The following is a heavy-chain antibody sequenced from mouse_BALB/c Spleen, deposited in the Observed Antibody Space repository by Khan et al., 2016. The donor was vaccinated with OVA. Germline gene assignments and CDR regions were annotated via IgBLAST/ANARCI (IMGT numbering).Heavy chain of an antibody. J-gene: IGHJ3*01. CDR1: GFTFSSYS. V-gene: IGHV5-6*01. D-gene: IGHD4-1*01. CDR2: ISSGGDYT. Sequence: EVQGVESGGDLVKPGGSLKLSCAASGFTFSSYSMSWVRQTPDKRLEWVASISSGGDYTYYPDSVTGRFTISRDNAKNTLYLQISDLKSEDTAMYYCADHLTGSFAYGGQGTLVTVSA. CDR3: ADHLTGSFAY.